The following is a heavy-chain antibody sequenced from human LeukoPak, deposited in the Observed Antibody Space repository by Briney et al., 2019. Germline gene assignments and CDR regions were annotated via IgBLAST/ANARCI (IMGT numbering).Heavy chain of an antibody. CDR1: GFTFSSYS. Sequence: AGSLTLSCAASGFTFSSYSRNWVRQAPGKGLEWVSAISGSGGSTYYADCVKGRFTISSDNPKNTQYLQMNSVRAEETAVDNCAKLWSSSGYYYGMDVWGQGTTVTVSS. CDR3: AKLWSSSGYYYGMDV. J-gene: IGHJ6*02. CDR2: ISGSGGST. V-gene: IGHV3-23*01. D-gene: IGHD6-19*01.